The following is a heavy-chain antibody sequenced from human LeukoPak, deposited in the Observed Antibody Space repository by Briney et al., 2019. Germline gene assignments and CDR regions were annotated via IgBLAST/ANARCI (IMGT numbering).Heavy chain of an antibody. CDR3: VRIRDSGSYYFYYGMDV. Sequence: PGGSLRLSCAASGFTFSSYAMGWVRQAPGKGLEWVSYISRSSSTILYADSVKGRFTISRDKAKNSVYLQMNSLRDEDTAVYYCVRIRDSGSYYFYYGMDVWGQGTTVTVSS. V-gene: IGHV3-48*02. D-gene: IGHD1-26*01. CDR1: GFTFSSYA. J-gene: IGHJ6*02. CDR2: ISRSSSTI.